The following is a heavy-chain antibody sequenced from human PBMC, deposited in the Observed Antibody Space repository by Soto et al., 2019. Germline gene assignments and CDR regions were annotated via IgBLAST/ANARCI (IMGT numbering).Heavy chain of an antibody. CDR3: VIGEPIDYYFDN. D-gene: IGHD3-10*01. Sequence: QPGGSLRLSCSAFGFTFSTYAMHWVRQAPGKGLEWVSAVSGNGNSTYYADSVEGRFTISRDNSKNTLYLQMPSLRADDTAVYYCVIGEPIDYYFDNWGKETLFTIAS. CDR2: VSGNGNST. CDR1: GFTFSTYA. V-gene: IGHV3-23*01. J-gene: IGHJ4*02.